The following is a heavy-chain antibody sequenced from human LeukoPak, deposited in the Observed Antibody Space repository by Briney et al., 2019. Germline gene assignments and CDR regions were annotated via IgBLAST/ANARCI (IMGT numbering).Heavy chain of an antibody. CDR1: GYTFTNYA. V-gene: IGHV1-3*04. D-gene: IGHD2-2*01. CDR2: INTNNGDT. Sequence: GASVKVSCKASGYTFTNYAIHWVRQAPGQRPEWMGWINTNNGDTKYSPKLQGRVTITRDTSASTAYMELSSLRSEDTAVYYCARVIQLPNEYFQHWGQGTLVTVSS. CDR3: ARVIQLPNEYFQH. J-gene: IGHJ1*01.